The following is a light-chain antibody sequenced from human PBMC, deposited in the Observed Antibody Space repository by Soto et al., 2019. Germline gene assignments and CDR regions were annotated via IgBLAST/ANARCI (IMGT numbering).Light chain of an antibody. CDR2: GAS. Sequence: EIVLTQSPGTLSFSPGERATLSCRASKSVSRSYLAWYQQKPGQAPRLLIYGASSRATGIPDRFSGSGSGTDFTLTISRLEPEDFAVYYCQQYGSSPWTFGQGTKVEIK. V-gene: IGKV3-20*01. J-gene: IGKJ1*01. CDR1: KSVSRSY. CDR3: QQYGSSPWT.